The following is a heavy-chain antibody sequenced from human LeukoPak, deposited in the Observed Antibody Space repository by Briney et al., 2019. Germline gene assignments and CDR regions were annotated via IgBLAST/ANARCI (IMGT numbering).Heavy chain of an antibody. V-gene: IGHV1-69*02. D-gene: IGHD2-2*01. J-gene: IGHJ3*02. CDR1: GGTFSSYT. CDR3: ASEHYCSSTSCYGDAFDI. Sequence: ASVKVSCKASGGTFSSYTISWLRQAPGQGLEWMGRIIPILGIANYAQKFQGRVTITADKSTSTAYMELSSLRSEDTAVYYCASEHYCSSTSCYGDAFDIWGQGTMVTVSS. CDR2: IIPILGIA.